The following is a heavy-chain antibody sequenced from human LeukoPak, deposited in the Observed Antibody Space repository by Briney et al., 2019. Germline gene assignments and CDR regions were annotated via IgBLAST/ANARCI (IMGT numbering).Heavy chain of an antibody. CDR1: GFTFSSYA. CDR3: AREGGYCSSTSCYGPFDY. Sequence: GGSLRLSSAASGFTFSSYAMHWVRQAPGKGLEWVAVISYDGSNKYYADSVKGRFTISRDNSKNTLYLQMNSLRAEDTAVYYCAREGGYCSSTSCYGPFDYWGQGTLVTVSS. CDR2: ISYDGSNK. V-gene: IGHV3-30*01. D-gene: IGHD2-2*01. J-gene: IGHJ4*02.